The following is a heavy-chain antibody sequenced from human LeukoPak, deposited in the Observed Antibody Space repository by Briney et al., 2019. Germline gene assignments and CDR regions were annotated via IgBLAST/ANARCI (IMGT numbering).Heavy chain of an antibody. D-gene: IGHD2-15*01. CDR2: ISYDGSNK. V-gene: IGHV3-30*18. CDR1: GFTFSSYG. Sequence: GVSLRLSCAASGFTFSSYGMHWVRQAPGKGLEWVAVISYDGSNKYYADSVKGRFTISRDNSKNTLYLQMNSLRAEDTAVYYCAKAVCGGSCYGYFDYWGQGTLVSVSS. J-gene: IGHJ4*02. CDR3: AKAVCGGSCYGYFDY.